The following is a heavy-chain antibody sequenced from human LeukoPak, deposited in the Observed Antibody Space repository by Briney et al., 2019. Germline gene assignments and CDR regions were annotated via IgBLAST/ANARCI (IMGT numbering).Heavy chain of an antibody. CDR1: GGSISSYY. CDR3: ARDNPAAALDY. D-gene: IGHD6-13*01. V-gene: IGHV4-59*01. J-gene: IGHJ4*02. CDR2: IYYSGST. Sequence: SETLSLTCTVSGGSISSYYWSWIRQPPGKGLEWIGYIYYSGSTNYNPSLKSRATISVDTSKNQFSLKLSSVTAADTAVYYCARDNPAAALDYWGQGTLVTVSS.